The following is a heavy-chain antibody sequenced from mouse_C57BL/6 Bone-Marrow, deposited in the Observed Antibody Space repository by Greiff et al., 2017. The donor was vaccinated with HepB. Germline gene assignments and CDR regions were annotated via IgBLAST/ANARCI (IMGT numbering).Heavy chain of an antibody. Sequence: QVQLQQPGAELVKPGASVKLSCKASGYTFTSYWMHWVKQRPGQGLEWIGMIHPNSGSTNYNEKFKSKATLTVDKSSSTAYMQLSSLTSEDSAVYYCARGGITTVVAPEGYAMDYWGQGTSVTVSS. D-gene: IGHD1-1*01. V-gene: IGHV1-64*01. CDR1: GYTFTSYW. J-gene: IGHJ4*01. CDR3: ARGGITTVVAPEGYAMDY. CDR2: IHPNSGST.